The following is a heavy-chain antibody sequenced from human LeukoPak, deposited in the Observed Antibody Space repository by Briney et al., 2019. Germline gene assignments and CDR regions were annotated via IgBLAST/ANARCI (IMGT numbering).Heavy chain of an antibody. V-gene: IGHV3-48*03. D-gene: IGHD3-3*01. CDR2: ISNSGSIT. CDR1: GFTFSSYE. J-gene: IGHJ4*02. CDR3: AWDRATLEWFNKYFDY. Sequence: GGSLRLSCAASGFTFSSYEMNWVRQAPGKGLEWVSYISNSGSITYYADSVKGRFTISRDNAKNSLYLQMNSLRAEDTAVYYCAWDRATLEWFNKYFDYWGQGTLVTVSS.